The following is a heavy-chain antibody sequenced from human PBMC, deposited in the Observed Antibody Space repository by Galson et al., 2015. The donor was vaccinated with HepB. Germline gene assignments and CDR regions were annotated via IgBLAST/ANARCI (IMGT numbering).Heavy chain of an antibody. CDR1: GFTFSSYA. CDR3: AKPPRLHSVSSRRYYFDY. V-gene: IGHV3-23*01. Sequence: SLRLSCAASGFTFSSYAMSWVRQAPGKGLERVSAISGSGGSTYYADSVKGRFTISRDNSKNTLYLQMNSLRAEDTAVYYCAKPPRLHSVSSRRYYFDYWGQGTLVTVSS. CDR2: ISGSGGST. D-gene: IGHD4-11*01. J-gene: IGHJ4*02.